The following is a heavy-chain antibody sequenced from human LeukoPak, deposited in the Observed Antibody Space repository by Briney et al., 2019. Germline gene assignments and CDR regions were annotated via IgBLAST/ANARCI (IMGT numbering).Heavy chain of an antibody. CDR2: ISGSGGST. CDR3: TTRLQHHFDY. J-gene: IGHJ4*02. Sequence: GGSLRLSCAASGFTFSSYAMSWVRQAPGKGLDWVSAISGSGGSTDYADSVKGRFTISRDDSQNTVYLQMDSLRAEDTAVYYCTTRLQHHFDYWGQGTQVTVSS. V-gene: IGHV3-23*01. D-gene: IGHD2-15*01. CDR1: GFTFSSYA.